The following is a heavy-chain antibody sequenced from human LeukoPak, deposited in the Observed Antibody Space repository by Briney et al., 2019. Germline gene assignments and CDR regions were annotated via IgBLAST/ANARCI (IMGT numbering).Heavy chain of an antibody. J-gene: IGHJ4*02. CDR2: IYHSGST. Sequence: SETLSLTCAVSGYSISSGYYWGWIRQPPGKGLEWIGSIYHSGSTYYNLSLKSRVTISVDTSKNQFSLKLSSVTAADTAVYYCAGNIVVAPYYFDYWGQGTLVTVSS. CDR3: AGNIVVAPYYFDY. V-gene: IGHV4-38-2*01. D-gene: IGHD2-15*01. CDR1: GYSISSGYY.